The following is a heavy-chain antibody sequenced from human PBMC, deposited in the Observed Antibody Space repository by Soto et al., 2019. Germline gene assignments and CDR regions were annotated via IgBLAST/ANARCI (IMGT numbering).Heavy chain of an antibody. D-gene: IGHD3-22*01. J-gene: IGHJ4*02. CDR1: GYSFSNSY. CDR2: INPAGGST. Sequence: ASVKVSCKAYGYSFSNSYVVWVRQAPGQGLEWMGVINPAGGSTSYAQKFQDRVTMTEDMSTDTVYLDLISLRSEDTAVYYCATVFHYYDSSAHPDWGQGTLVTVSS. V-gene: IGHV1-46*01. CDR3: ATVFHYYDSSAHPD.